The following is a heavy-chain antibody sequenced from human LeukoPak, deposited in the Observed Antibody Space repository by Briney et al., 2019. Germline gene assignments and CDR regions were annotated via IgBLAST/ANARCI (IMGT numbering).Heavy chain of an antibody. V-gene: IGHV3-30*03. CDR1: GFTFSSYS. J-gene: IGHJ5*02. D-gene: IGHD2-2*01. CDR2: ISNDGSSE. CDR3: ARDGCSSTSCNRWFDP. Sequence: GGSLRLSCAASGFTFSSYSMNWVRQAPGKGLEWVAVISNDGSSEDYADSVKGRFIISRDNTKNTLYLQMNGLRVDDTAVYFCARDGCSSTSCNRWFDPWGQGALVTVSS.